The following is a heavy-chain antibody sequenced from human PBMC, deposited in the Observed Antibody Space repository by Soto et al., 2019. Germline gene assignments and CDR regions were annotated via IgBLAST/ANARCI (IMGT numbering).Heavy chain of an antibody. Sequence: QVRLVESGGGVVQPGRSLRLSCTASGFSFSRYAIYWFRQPPGKGLEWVAVISHAVINKHYADSVKGRVTVSRDNSNHSLDLHLNSLRGEDPAMYYCARDMYSSDYFVKWVEPWCQGTLFTVSA. D-gene: IGHD6-25*01. J-gene: IGHJ5*02. CDR2: ISHAVINK. V-gene: IGHV3-30-3*01. CDR3: ARDMYSSDYFVKWVEP. CDR1: GFSFSRYA.